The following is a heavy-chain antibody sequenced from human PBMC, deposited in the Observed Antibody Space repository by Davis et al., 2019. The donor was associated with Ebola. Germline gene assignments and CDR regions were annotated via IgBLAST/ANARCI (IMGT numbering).Heavy chain of an antibody. D-gene: IGHD4-17*01. J-gene: IGHJ4*02. CDR1: GFTFSGSA. V-gene: IGHV3-73*01. CDR3: TGTVTTSDY. Sequence: GGSLRLSCAASGFTFSGSAMHWVRQASGKGLEWVGRIRSKANSYATAYAASVKGRFTISSDDSKNTAYLQMNSLKTEDTAVYYCTGTVTTSDYWGQGTLVTVSS. CDR2: IRSKANSYAT.